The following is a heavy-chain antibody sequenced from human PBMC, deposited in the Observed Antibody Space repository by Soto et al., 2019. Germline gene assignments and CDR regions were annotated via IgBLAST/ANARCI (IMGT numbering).Heavy chain of an antibody. V-gene: IGHV3-23*01. Sequence: PGGSLRLSCAASGFMFRSYAMTWVRQAPGKGLEWVSGISGSGGSTYYADSVKGRFTISRDNSKNTLYLQMNSLRAEDTAVYYCAREEVNGGPDYWGQGTLVTVSS. J-gene: IGHJ4*02. D-gene: IGHD3-10*01. CDR3: AREEVNGGPDY. CDR1: GFMFRSYA. CDR2: ISGSGGST.